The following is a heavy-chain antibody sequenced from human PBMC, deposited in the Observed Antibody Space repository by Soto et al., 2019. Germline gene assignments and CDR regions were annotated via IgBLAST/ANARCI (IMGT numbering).Heavy chain of an antibody. CDR1: GFTFSDYY. D-gene: IGHD1-20*01. CDR3: ATRITGTQYYYYGMDV. CDR2: ISSSGSTI. V-gene: IGHV3-11*01. Sequence: GGSLRLSCAASGFTFSDYYMSWIRQAPGKGLEWVSYISSSGSTIYYADSVKGRFTISRDNAKNSLYLQMNSLRAEDTAVYYCATRITGTQYYYYGMDVWGQGTTVTVSS. J-gene: IGHJ6*02.